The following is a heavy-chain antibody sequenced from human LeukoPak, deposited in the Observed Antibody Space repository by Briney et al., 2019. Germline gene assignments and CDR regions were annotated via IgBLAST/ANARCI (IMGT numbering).Heavy chain of an antibody. J-gene: IGHJ4*02. D-gene: IGHD2-8*01. V-gene: IGHV3-23*01. CDR1: GFTFSSYA. Sequence: GGSLRLSCAASGFTFSSYAMSWVRQAPGKGLEWVSGISGSASSTYYTDSVKGRFTISRDNSKNTLYLQMNTLRAEGTAVYYCAKAAVPGTKYYFDYWGQGTLVTVSS. CDR3: AKAAVPGTKYYFDY. CDR2: ISGSASST.